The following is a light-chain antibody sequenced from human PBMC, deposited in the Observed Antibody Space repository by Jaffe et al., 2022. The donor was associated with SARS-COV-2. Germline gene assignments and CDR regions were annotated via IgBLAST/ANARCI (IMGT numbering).Light chain of an antibody. Sequence: DIQMTQSPSSLSASVGDRVTIICRASQSISSYLNWYQQKPGKAPKLLIYTASSLQSGVPSKFSGSGSGTDFTLTISSLRPEDFATYYCQQSYNTPLTFGGGTKVEIK. CDR3: QQSYNTPLT. J-gene: IGKJ4*01. V-gene: IGKV1-39*01. CDR1: QSISSY. CDR2: TAS.